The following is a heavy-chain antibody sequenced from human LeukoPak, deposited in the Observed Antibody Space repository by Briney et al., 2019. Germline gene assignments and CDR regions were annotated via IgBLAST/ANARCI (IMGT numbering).Heavy chain of an antibody. Sequence: GGSLRLSCAASGFTFSDYYMSWIRQAPGKGLEWVSYISSSGSTIYYADSVKGRFTISRDNAKNSLYLQMNSLRAEDAAVYYCARDLYYDSSGYSGYWGQGTLVTVSS. D-gene: IGHD3-22*01. V-gene: IGHV3-11*04. CDR3: ARDLYYDSSGYSGY. J-gene: IGHJ4*02. CDR2: ISSSGSTI. CDR1: GFTFSDYY.